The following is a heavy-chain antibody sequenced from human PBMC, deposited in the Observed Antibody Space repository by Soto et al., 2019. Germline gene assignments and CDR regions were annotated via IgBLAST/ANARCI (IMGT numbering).Heavy chain of an antibody. CDR2: IYHSGTT. Sequence: PSETLSLTCVVSGGSISSGYDWGWIRQPPGKGLEWIGNIYHSGTTYYNPSLKSRVTISVDTSKNQFSLKLSSVTAADTAVYYCARAFSRTGTTAIDNWFDPWGQGTLVTVSS. D-gene: IGHD1-7*01. J-gene: IGHJ5*02. CDR3: ARAFSRTGTTAIDNWFDP. V-gene: IGHV4-38-2*01. CDR1: GGSISSGYD.